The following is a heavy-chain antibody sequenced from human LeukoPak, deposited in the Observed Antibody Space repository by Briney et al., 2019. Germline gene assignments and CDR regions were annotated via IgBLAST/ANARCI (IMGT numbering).Heavy chain of an antibody. V-gene: IGHV4-39*01. D-gene: IGHD2-21*02. J-gene: IGHJ4*02. CDR3: ARRVVVVTAAPNGY. CDR1: GASISSSSYY. Sequence: SETLSLTCTVSGASISSSSYYWGWIRQPPGKGLEWIGSSYYSGSAYYNPSLKSRLTISVDTSKNQFSLKLSSVTAADTAMYYCARRVVVVTAAPNGYWGQGTLVTVSS. CDR2: SYYSGSA.